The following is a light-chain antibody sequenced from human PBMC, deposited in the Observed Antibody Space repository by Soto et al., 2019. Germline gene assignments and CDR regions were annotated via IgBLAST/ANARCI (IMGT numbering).Light chain of an antibody. CDR2: DIS. CDR1: ESVSSN. V-gene: IGKV3-15*01. CDR3: QQYNKWPS. Sequence: EVVMTQSPATLSVSPGERPTLSCRASESVSSNLAWYQQRPGQAPRLLIYDISNRAAGVPARFSGSGSETEFTLTIRSLQSEDFAVYFCQQYNKWPSFGQGTRLEIK. J-gene: IGKJ5*01.